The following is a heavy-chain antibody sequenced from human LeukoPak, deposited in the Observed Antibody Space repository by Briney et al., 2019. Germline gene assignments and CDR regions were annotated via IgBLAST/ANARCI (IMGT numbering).Heavy chain of an antibody. Sequence: ASVKVSCKASGYTFTGYYMHWVRQAPGQGLEWMGIINPSGGSTSYAQKFQGRVTMTRDTSTSTVYMELSSLRSEDTAVYYCARDSWSDYYYYGMDVWGQGTTVTVSS. CDR3: ARDSWSDYYYYGMDV. D-gene: IGHD6-13*01. V-gene: IGHV1-46*01. J-gene: IGHJ6*02. CDR2: INPSGGST. CDR1: GYTFTGYY.